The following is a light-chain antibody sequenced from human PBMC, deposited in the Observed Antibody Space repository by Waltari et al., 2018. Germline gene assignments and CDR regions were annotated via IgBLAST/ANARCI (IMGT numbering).Light chain of an antibody. J-gene: IGLJ3*02. CDR3: SSYGGRNNLL. Sequence: QSALTQPPSASGSPGQSVTISCTGSRSHTGGFTYVSWYQQNPGQPPKLLSYEVNKRPSGLPDRFSGSKSDNTASLTVSGLQAEDDAEYYCSSYGGRNNLLFGEGTKLTVL. CDR2: EVN. CDR1: RSHTGGFTY. V-gene: IGLV2-8*01.